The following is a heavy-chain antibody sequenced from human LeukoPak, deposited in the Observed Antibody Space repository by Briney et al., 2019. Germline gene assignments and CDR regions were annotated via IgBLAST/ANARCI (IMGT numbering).Heavy chain of an antibody. J-gene: IGHJ6*02. D-gene: IGHD3-3*01. V-gene: IGHV4-34*01. CDR2: INHSGST. Sequence: LETLSLTCAVYGGSFSGYYWSWIRQSPGKGLEWIGEINHSGSTNYNPSLKSRVTISVGTSKNQFSLKLSSVTAADTAVYYCARKSHTYYDFWSGYSSAAYYGMDVWGQGTTVTVSS. CDR1: GGSFSGYY. CDR3: ARKSHTYYDFWSGYSSAAYYGMDV.